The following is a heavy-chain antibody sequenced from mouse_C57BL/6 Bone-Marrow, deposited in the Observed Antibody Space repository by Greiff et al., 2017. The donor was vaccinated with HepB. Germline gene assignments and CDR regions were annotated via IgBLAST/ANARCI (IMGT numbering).Heavy chain of an antibody. CDR2: INPNYGTT. D-gene: IGHD3-1*01. Sequence: EVQLQQSGPELVKPGASVKISCKASGYSFTDYNMNWVKQSNGKDLEWIGVINPNYGTTSYNQKFKGKATLTVDQSSSTAYMHINSLTSEDSAVYYCARGRENHSDWYFDVWGTGTTVTVSS. CDR3: ARGRENHSDWYFDV. CDR1: GYSFTDYN. V-gene: IGHV1-39*01. J-gene: IGHJ1*03.